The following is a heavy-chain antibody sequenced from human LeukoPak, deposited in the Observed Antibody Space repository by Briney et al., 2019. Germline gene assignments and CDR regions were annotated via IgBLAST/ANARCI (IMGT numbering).Heavy chain of an antibody. CDR2: IYPGDSDT. CDR3: ARRGTAMDFDY. D-gene: IGHD5-18*01. J-gene: IGHJ4*02. Sequence: GGFLKISCKGSGYSFTSYWIAWVRQMPGKGLEWMGIIYPGDSDTRYSPSFQGQVTISADKSISTAYLQWSSLKASDTAMYYCARRGTAMDFDYWGQGTPVTVSS. CDR1: GYSFTSYW. V-gene: IGHV5-51*01.